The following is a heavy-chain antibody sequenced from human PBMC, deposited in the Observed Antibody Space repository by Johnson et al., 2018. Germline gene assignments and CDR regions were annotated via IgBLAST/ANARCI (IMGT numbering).Heavy chain of an antibody. CDR3: ARSQSAYYGDYVGAEYFQH. J-gene: IGHJ1*01. CDR2: ISYDGSNK. V-gene: IGHV3-30*03. CDR1: GIIFSSYG. D-gene: IGHD4-17*01. Sequence: QVQLVESGGGVVQPGRSLRISCAASGIIFSSYGMHWVRQAPGKGLEWVAVISYDGSNKFYADSVKGRFTISRDNAKNSLYLQMNSLRAEDAAVYYCARSQSAYYGDYVGAEYFQHGGQGTLVTVSS.